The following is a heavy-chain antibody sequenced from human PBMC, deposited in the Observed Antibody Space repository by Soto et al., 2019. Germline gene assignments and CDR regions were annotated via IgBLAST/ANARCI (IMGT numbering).Heavy chain of an antibody. CDR3: ARRVQVWLPDYYGMDV. D-gene: IGHD5-18*01. Sequence: QAQLVQSGAEVKKPGASVNVSCKASGYDYVTYAITWVRQGLDKGLSGWDGSALSNGNTNYAQNFQGRVTMTTDTSTRIVHLELRSLRSDDTAVYYCARRVQVWLPDYYGMDVWGQGTTVTVSS. V-gene: IGHV1-18*01. CDR2: SALSNGNT. J-gene: IGHJ6*02. CDR1: GYDYVTYA.